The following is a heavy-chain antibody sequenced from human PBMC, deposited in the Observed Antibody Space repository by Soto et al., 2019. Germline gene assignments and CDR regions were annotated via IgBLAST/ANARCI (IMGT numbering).Heavy chain of an antibody. CDR1: GFTFSSYA. CDR2: ISYDGSNK. V-gene: IGHV3-30-3*01. CDR3: ARDAGARITMVRGPFDY. Sequence: QVQLVESGGGVVQPGRSLRLSCAASGFTFSSYAMHWVRQAPGKGLEWVAVISYDGSNKYYADSVKGRFTISRDNSKNTLYLQMNSLRAEDTAVYYCARDAGARITMVRGPFDYWGQGTLVTVSS. J-gene: IGHJ4*02. D-gene: IGHD3-10*01.